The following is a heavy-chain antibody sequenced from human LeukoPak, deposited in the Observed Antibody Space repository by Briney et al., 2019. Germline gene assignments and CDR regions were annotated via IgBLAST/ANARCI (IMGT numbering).Heavy chain of an antibody. J-gene: IGHJ4*02. V-gene: IGHV1-69*13. CDR3: ARASAEVVVTAPFDY. CDR1: GGTFSSYA. Sequence: SVKVSCKASGGTFSSYAISWVRQAPGQELEWMGGMIPIFGTANYAQKFQGRVTITADESTSTAYMELSSLRSEDTAVYYCARASAEVVVTAPFDYWGQGTLVTVSS. D-gene: IGHD2-21*02. CDR2: MIPIFGTA.